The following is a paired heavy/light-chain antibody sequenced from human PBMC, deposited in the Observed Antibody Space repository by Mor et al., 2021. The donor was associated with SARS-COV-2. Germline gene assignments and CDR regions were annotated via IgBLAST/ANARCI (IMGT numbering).Heavy chain of an antibody. D-gene: IGHD3-22*01. CDR2: IYYSGST. J-gene: IGHJ6*02. V-gene: IGHV4-39*01. CDR1: GGSISSSSYY. Sequence: QLQLQESGPGLVKPSETLSLTCTVSGGSISSSSYYWGWIRQPPGKGLEWIGSIYYSGSTYYNPSLKSRVTISVDTSKNQFSLKLSSVTAADTAVYYCARTVRYYDSRRAYYYGMDVWGQGTTVTVSS. CDR3: ARTVRYYDSRRAYYYGMDV.
Light chain of an antibody. CDR1: QSLVHSDGNTY. Sequence: DIVMTQTPLSSPVTLGQPASISCRSSQSLVHSDGNTYLSWLQQRPGQPPRLLIYKISNRFSGVPDRFSGSGAGTDFTLKISRVEAEDVGVYYCMQATQFPYMYTFGQGTKLEIK. CDR3: MQATQFPYMYT. V-gene: IGKV2-24*01. J-gene: IGKJ2*01. CDR2: KIS.